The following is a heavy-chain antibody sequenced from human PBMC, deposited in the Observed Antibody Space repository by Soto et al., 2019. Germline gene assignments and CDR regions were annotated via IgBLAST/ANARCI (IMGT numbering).Heavy chain of an antibody. Sequence: PGESLKISCKGSGYSFTSYWISWVRQMPGKGLEWMGRIDPSDSYTNYSPSFQGHVTISADKSISTAYLQWSSLKASDTAMYYCARDDPTVTTNYYYYYGMDVWGQGTTVTVSS. CDR1: GYSFTSYW. CDR3: ARDDPTVTTNYYYYYGMDV. CDR2: IDPSDSYT. D-gene: IGHD4-4*01. J-gene: IGHJ6*02. V-gene: IGHV5-10-1*01.